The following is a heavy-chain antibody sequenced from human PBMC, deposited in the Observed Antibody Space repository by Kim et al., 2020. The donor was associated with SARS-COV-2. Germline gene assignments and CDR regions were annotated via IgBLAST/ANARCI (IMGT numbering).Heavy chain of an antibody. D-gene: IGHD3-3*01. CDR3: ARVYYDFWSGYYSWIGWFDP. Sequence: SETLSLTCTVSGGSISSYYWSWIRQPPGKGLEWIGYIYYSGSTNYNPSLKSRVTISVDTSKNQFSLKLSSVTAADTAVYYCARVYYDFWSGYYSWIGWFDPWGQGTLVTVSS. CDR1: GGSISSYY. V-gene: IGHV4-59*01. J-gene: IGHJ5*02. CDR2: IYYSGST.